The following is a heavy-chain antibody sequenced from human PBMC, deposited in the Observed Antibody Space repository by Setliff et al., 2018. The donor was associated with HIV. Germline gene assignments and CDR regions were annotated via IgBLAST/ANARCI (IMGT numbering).Heavy chain of an antibody. J-gene: IGHJ4*02. V-gene: IGHV4-59*11. Sequence: SETLSLTCSVSGGSIGSLYWSWIRQPPGKGLEWIGSIHYSGTTNYNPSLKSRLTISIDTSKTQFSLKLSSLTAADTAVYYCARGRTGHDYWGQGTLVTVSS. CDR1: GGSIGSLY. CDR3: ARGRTGHDY. CDR2: IHYSGTT.